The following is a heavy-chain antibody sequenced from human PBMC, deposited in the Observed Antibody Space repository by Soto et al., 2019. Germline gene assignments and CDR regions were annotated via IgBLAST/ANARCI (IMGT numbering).Heavy chain of an antibody. D-gene: IGHD3-22*01. CDR3: ARDRSRRGWREVYYDSGDAFDI. V-gene: IGHV3-48*03. Sequence: LRLSCAASGFTFSSYEMNWVRQAPGKGLEWVSYISSSGSTIYYADSVKGRFTISRDNAKNSLYLQMNSLRAEDTAVYYCARDRSRRGWREVYYDSGDAFDIWGQGTMVTVSS. CDR2: ISSSGSTI. CDR1: GFTFSSYE. J-gene: IGHJ3*02.